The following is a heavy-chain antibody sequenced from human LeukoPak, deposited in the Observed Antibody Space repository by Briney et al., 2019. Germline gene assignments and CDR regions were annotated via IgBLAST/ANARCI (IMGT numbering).Heavy chain of an antibody. CDR1: GFTFSSYA. CDR3: AQCRGGSGSCVY. V-gene: IGHV3-23*01. CDR2: ISGSGGST. D-gene: IGHD2-15*01. Sequence: GGSLRLSCAASGFTFSSYATSWVRHAPGKGLEWVSAISGSGGSTYYADSVKGRFTISRDNSKNTLYLQMNSLSAEDTAVYYGAQCRGGSGSCVYWGQGTLVTVSS. J-gene: IGHJ4*02.